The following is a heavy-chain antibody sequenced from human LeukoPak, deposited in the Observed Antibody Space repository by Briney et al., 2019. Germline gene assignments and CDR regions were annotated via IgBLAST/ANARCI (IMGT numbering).Heavy chain of an antibody. V-gene: IGHV1-18*01. D-gene: IGHD5-12*01. J-gene: IGHJ6*03. CDR2: SSAYNGDG. Sequence: ASVKVSCKASGYNFITIATSWVRQAPGQGPEWMGWSSAYNGDGNFVQKFQGRVTMTTDTSANTAYMELRSLRYDDTAVYYCARGGPWVVATIKDYYLDVWGKGTTVTVSS. CDR1: GYNFITIA. CDR3: ARGGPWVVATIKDYYLDV.